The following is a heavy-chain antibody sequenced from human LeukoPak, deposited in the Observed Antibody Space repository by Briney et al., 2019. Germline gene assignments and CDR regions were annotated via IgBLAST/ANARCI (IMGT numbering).Heavy chain of an antibody. CDR3: ARDYGIAAAEYYFDY. V-gene: IGHV3-21*01. Sequence: GGSLRLSCAASGFTFSSYSINWVRQAPGKGLEWVSSISSSSSYIYYADSVKGRFTISRDNAKNSLYLQMNSLRAEDTAVYYCARDYGIAAAEYYFDYWGQGTLVTVSS. CDR2: ISSSSSYI. CDR1: GFTFSSYS. J-gene: IGHJ4*02. D-gene: IGHD6-13*01.